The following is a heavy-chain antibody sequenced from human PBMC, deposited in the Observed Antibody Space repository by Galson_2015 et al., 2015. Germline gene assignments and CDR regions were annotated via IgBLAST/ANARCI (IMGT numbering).Heavy chain of an antibody. CDR2: ITSEFNA. V-gene: IGHV3-23*01. CDR3: GRRGYGVFEV. D-gene: IGHD2-8*01. Sequence: SLSLPCAALGFILDPNAMGWVRQAPGRGLGGVSAITSEFNAYYGDSVKGRVANSRDNSEKTVFLHMTSLTADDAAVYYCGRRGYGVFEVWGQGTMVTVS. CDR1: GFILDPNA. J-gene: IGHJ3*01.